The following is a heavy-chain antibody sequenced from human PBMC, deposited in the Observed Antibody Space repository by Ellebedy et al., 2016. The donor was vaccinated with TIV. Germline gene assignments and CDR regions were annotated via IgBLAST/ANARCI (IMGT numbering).Heavy chain of an antibody. D-gene: IGHD2-15*01. CDR1: GASISSDY. Sequence: SETLSLTCTVSGASISSDYWSWLRQPPGKGLEWIGYAYYNGSTNYSPSLKSRVTISVDTSKNQFALKLSSVTAADTAVYYCARFECSGGSCYLTIWGQGTLVTVSS. CDR3: ARFECSGGSCYLTI. V-gene: IGHV4-59*08. J-gene: IGHJ4*02. CDR2: AYYNGST.